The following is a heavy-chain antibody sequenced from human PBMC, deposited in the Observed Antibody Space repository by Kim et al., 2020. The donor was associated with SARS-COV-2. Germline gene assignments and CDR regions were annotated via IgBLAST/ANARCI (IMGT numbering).Heavy chain of an antibody. CDR3: ASAPSSIRAHFGYFDL. D-gene: IGHD6-13*01. Sequence: SETLSLTCSVSRGSISSYYWSWIRQPAGKGLEWVGRVYSSGATNYNPSLNSRATISVDTSKNQIFLKVRSVTAAATDVYYCASAPSSIRAHFGYFDLWGRGTQVIVSS. V-gene: IGHV4-4*07. J-gene: IGHJ2*01. CDR2: VYSSGAT. CDR1: RGSISSYY.